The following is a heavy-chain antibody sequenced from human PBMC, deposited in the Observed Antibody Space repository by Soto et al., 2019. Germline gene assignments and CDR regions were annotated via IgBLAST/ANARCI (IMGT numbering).Heavy chain of an antibody. CDR3: TTRGTSGPYYYYYYGMDV. CDR2: IKSKTDGGTT. V-gene: IGHV3-15*07. CDR1: GFTFSNAW. J-gene: IGHJ6*02. Sequence: PGGSLRLSCAASGFTFSNAWMNWVRQAPGKGLEWVGRIKSKTDGGTTDYAAPVKGRSTISRDDSKNTLYLQMNSLKTEDTAVYYCTTRGTSGPYYYYYYGMDVWGQGTTVTVSS. D-gene: IGHD1-26*01.